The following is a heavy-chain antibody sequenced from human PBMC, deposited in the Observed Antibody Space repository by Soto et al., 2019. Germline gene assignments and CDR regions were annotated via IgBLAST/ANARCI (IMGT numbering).Heavy chain of an antibody. CDR3: ARDEGFLRTGGSCYYGFDP. J-gene: IGHJ5*02. Sequence: GASVKVSCKTSGYTFDKYPIHWVRQAPGQRLEWMGWINAGKGNTKYSQKFQGRVTITSDTSASTAYLELSSLRSEDTAVYYCARDEGFLRTGGSCYYGFDPWG. V-gene: IGHV1-3*01. CDR1: GYTFDKYP. CDR2: INAGKGNT. D-gene: IGHD2-15*01.